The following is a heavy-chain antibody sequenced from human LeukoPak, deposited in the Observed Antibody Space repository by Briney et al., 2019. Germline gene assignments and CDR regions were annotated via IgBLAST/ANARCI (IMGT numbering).Heavy chain of an antibody. J-gene: IGHJ5*02. CDR2: IYYSGST. D-gene: IGHD2-2*01. V-gene: IGHV4-59*11. CDR3: ARGYRIVVVPAANRKNWFDP. CDR1: GGSISSHY. Sequence: SETLSLTCTVSGGSISSHYWSWIRQPPGKGLEWIGYIYYSGSTNYNPSLKSRVTISVDTSKNQFSLKLSSVTAADTAVYYCARGYRIVVVPAANRKNWFDPWGQGTLVTVSS.